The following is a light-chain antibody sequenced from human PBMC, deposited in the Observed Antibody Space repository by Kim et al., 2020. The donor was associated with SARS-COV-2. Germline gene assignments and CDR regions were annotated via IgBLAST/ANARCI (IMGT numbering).Light chain of an antibody. CDR3: QSYDSSLSGWL. CDR2: GNS. V-gene: IGLV1-40*01. Sequence: QSVLTHPPSVSGAPGQRVTISCTGSSSNIGAGYDVHWYQQLPGTAPKLLIYGNSNRPSGVPDRFSGSKSGTSASLAITGLQAEDEADYYCQSYDSSLSGWLFGGGTQLTVL. CDR1: SSNIGAGYD. J-gene: IGLJ3*02.